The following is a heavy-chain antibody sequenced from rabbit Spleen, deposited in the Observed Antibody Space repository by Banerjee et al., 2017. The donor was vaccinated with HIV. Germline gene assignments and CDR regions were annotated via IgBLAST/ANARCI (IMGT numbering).Heavy chain of an antibody. J-gene: IGHJ6*01. CDR3: ARDTSSSFSSYGMDL. D-gene: IGHD1-1*01. V-gene: IGHV1S45*01. Sequence: QEQLEESGGGLVKPEGSLALTCTASGVSFSISSYMCWVRQAPGKGLEWIACIDSGSSGFTYSASWAKGRFSISKTSSTTVTLQMTRLTAADTATYFCARDTSSSFSSYGMDLWGPGTLVTVS. CDR1: GVSFSISSY. CDR2: IDSGSSGFT.